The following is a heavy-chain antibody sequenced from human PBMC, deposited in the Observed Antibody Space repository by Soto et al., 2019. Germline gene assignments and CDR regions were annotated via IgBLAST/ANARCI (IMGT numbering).Heavy chain of an antibody. V-gene: IGHV3-30-3*01. CDR2: VSTDVNNK. D-gene: IGHD1-7*01. CDR1: GFTFSLFT. CDR3: ARGNLDV. Sequence: QVQLRESGGGVVQPGRSLRLSCAASGFTFSLFTLHWVRQPPGKGLDWVAVVSTDVNNKFYASSVKGRFTISRDNSKNTMYLQMNNLSPEDTAVYYCARGNLDVWGQGNTVTVSS. J-gene: IGHJ6*02.